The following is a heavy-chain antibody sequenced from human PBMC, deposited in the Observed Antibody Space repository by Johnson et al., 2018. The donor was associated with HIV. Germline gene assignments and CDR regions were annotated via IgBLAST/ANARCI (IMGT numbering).Heavy chain of an antibody. CDR2: ISWNSGSI. CDR3: AKDLRSVNLDAFDI. CDR1: GFTFDDYA. V-gene: IGHV3-9*01. Sequence: VQVVESGGGLVQPGRSLRLSCAASGFTFDDYAMHWVRQAPGKGLEWVSGISWNSGSIGYADSVKGRFTISRDNAKNSLYLQMNSLRAEDTALYYCAKDLRSVNLDAFDIWGQGTMVT. J-gene: IGHJ3*02. D-gene: IGHD2-15*01.